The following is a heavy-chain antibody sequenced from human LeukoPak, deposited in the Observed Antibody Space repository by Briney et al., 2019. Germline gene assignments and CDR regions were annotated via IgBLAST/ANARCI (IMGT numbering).Heavy chain of an antibody. CDR2: IYYSGST. CDR3: ARVVSVAWGSYYFPHGFDI. V-gene: IGHV4-59*01. CDR1: GGSISSYY. J-gene: IGHJ3*02. Sequence: PSETLSLTCTVSGGSISSYYWSWIRQPPGRGLEWIGYIYYSGSTNYNPSLKSRVTISVDTSKNQFSLKLSSVTAADTAVYYCARVVSVAWGSYYFPHGFDIWGKGQWSPSLQ. D-gene: IGHD3-10*01.